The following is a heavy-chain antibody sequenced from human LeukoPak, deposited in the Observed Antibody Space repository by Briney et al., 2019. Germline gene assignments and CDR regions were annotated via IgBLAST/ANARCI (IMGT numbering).Heavy chain of an antibody. Sequence: GGPLRLSCVASGFTFDDYGMSWIRQAPGKGLEWVSGINWNGGSTGYGDSVKGRFTISRDNSKNTLYLQMNSLRAEDTAVYYCAKTGAARFDSWGQGTLVTVSS. CDR1: GFTFDDYG. V-gene: IGHV3-20*04. CDR2: INWNGGST. J-gene: IGHJ4*02. CDR3: AKTGAARFDS. D-gene: IGHD6-6*01.